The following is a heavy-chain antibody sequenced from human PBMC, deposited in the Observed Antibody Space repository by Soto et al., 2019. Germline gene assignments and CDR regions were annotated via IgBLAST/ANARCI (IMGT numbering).Heavy chain of an antibody. CDR2: IFYTGST. D-gene: IGHD6-19*01. CDR1: GGSISGHY. J-gene: IGHJ4*02. V-gene: IGHV4-59*11. CDR3: ARVGSSGWSPDY. Sequence: SETLSLTCTVSGGSISGHYWIWIRQSPGKGLEWIGYIFYTGSTNYNPSLKSRVTLSVDTSKNQFSLRLSSVTAADTAVYYCARVGSSGWSPDYWGQGTLVTVSS.